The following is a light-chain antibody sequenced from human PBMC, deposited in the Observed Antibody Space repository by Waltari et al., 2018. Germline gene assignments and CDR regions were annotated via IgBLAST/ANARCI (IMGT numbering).Light chain of an antibody. Sequence: QSALTQPASVSGSPGQSITISCTGTSSDVGGYNHVSWYQQHPGKAPKLLILEVTNRPSGICNRFSGSKSGNTPSLTISGLQAEDEGEYYCSSFTTIGTLVVFGGGTKVTVL. CDR2: EVT. V-gene: IGLV2-14*01. J-gene: IGLJ2*01. CDR3: SSFTTIGTLVV. CDR1: SSDVGGYNH.